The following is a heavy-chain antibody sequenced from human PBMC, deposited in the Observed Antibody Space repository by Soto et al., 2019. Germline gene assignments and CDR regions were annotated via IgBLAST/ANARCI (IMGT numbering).Heavy chain of an antibody. D-gene: IGHD4-17*01. CDR2: VFYDGTN. J-gene: IGHJ4*02. CDR1: GGSIIRRHNF. CDR3: ARYYGDYKNYFDY. V-gene: IGHV4-39*01. Sequence: SEALSLTCAVSGGSIIRRHNFWGLIRLPPGKGLELIGSVFYDGTNYNNPSLDSRVTLSVDTSKNQFSLMLYSVTAADTAVYYCARYYGDYKNYFDYWGQGILVTVS.